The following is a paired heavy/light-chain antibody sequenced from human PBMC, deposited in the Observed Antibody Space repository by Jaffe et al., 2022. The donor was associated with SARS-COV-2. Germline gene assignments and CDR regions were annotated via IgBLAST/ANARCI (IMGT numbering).Light chain of an antibody. CDR3: GTWDGSLTNAV. CDR1: SSNIGQDS. CDR2: DNN. Sequence: QSVLTQPPSVSAAPGQKVTISCSGSSSNIGQDSVSWYQQFPRTAPKLLIYDNNKRPSGVPDRFSGSKSGTSATLGITGLQTGDEADYYCGTWDGSLTNAVFGGGTKLTVL. J-gene: IGLJ3*02. V-gene: IGLV1-51*02.
Heavy chain of an antibody. CDR3: ARGAGGKRPFDH. CDR2: IYNSGST. V-gene: IGHV4-59*02. CDR1: GDSARSSY. J-gene: IGHJ4*02. Sequence: QVQLQESGPGLLKPSETLSLTCTVSGDSARSSYWSWIRQPPGRGLEWIGYIYNSGSTSYNFSLKSRVTILVDTSKNQFSLRLTSVTAADTAVYYCARGAGGKRPFDHWGQGTLVTVSS. D-gene: IGHD3-16*01.